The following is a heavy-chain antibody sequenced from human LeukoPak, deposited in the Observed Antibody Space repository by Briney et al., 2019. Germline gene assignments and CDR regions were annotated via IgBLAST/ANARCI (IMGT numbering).Heavy chain of an antibody. CDR1: GFTFDDYG. V-gene: IGHV3-20*04. CDR2: INWNGGST. J-gene: IGHJ4*02. CDR3: ARVFSSGWYGGFDY. D-gene: IGHD6-19*01. Sequence: TGGSLRLSCAASGFTFDDYGMSWVRQAPGKGLEWVASINWNGGSTGYADSVKGRFTISRDNAKNSLYLQMNSLRAEDTALYYCARVFSSGWYGGFDYWGQGTLVTVSS.